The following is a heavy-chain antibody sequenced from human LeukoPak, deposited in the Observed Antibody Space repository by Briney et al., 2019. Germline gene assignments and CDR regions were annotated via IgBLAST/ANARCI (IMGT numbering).Heavy chain of an antibody. CDR3: ARVPRGLRSRIDY. CDR2: INHSGST. V-gene: IGHV4-38-2*02. CDR1: GYSISSGYY. Sequence: SETLSLTCTVSGYSISSGYYWSWIRQPPGKGLEWIGEINHSGSTNYNPSLKSRVTISVDTSKNQFSLKLSSVTAADTAVYYCARVPRGLRSRIDYWGQGTLVTVSS. J-gene: IGHJ4*02. D-gene: IGHD4-17*01.